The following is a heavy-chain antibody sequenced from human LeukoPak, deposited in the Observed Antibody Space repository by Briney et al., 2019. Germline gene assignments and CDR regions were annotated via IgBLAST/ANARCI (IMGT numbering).Heavy chain of an antibody. Sequence: GGSLRLSCAVSGITLSNYGMSWVRQAPGKGLEWVSGISGSGGNTYYADSVKGRFTISRDNSKNTLYLQMNSLRAEDTAVYYCARGIYYYDSSGYQRFDYWGQGTLVTASS. D-gene: IGHD3-22*01. CDR1: GITLSNYG. CDR3: ARGIYYYDSSGYQRFDY. V-gene: IGHV3-23*01. CDR2: ISGSGGNT. J-gene: IGHJ4*02.